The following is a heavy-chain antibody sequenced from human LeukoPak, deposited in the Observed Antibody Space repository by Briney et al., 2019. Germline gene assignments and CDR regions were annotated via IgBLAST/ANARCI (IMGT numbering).Heavy chain of an antibody. V-gene: IGHV4-39*01. CDR3: ARQYDY. CDR1: GGSISSGSYF. CDR2: RYYSGST. Sequence: PSETLSLTCTASGGSISSGSYFWGWVRQPPGKGLEWIGSRYYSGSTDYNPSLKSRVTISADTSKNQFSLKLTSVTAADTAVYYCARQYDYWGQGTLVTVSS. J-gene: IGHJ4*02.